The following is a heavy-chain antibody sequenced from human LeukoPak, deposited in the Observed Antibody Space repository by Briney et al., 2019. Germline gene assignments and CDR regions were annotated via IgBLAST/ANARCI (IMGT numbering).Heavy chain of an antibody. D-gene: IGHD2-15*01. CDR1: GGSFSGYY. CDR2: IYTSGAT. Sequence: PETLSLTCAVYGGSFSGYYWNWIRQPAGKGLEWIGRIYTSGATNYNPSLKSRLIISIDTSTNQVSLKLTSVTAADTGLYYCASTRWPRDANFDYWGQGTLVTVSS. CDR3: ASTRWPRDANFDY. J-gene: IGHJ4*02. V-gene: IGHV4-59*10.